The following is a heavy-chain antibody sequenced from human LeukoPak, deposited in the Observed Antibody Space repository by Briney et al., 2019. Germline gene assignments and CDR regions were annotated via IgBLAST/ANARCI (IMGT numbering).Heavy chain of an antibody. Sequence: PGGSLRLSCAASGFTFSTYAVNWVRQAPGKGLEWVSTISGSGDSTYYADSVKGRFTISRDNSKDTLYLQMSSVRVEDTAGYDCARDRGRYYDSRGFYWGYYFDSWGQGILVTVST. V-gene: IGHV3-23*01. D-gene: IGHD3-22*01. CDR3: ARDRGRYYDSRGFYWGYYFDS. J-gene: IGHJ4*02. CDR2: ISGSGDST. CDR1: GFTFSTYA.